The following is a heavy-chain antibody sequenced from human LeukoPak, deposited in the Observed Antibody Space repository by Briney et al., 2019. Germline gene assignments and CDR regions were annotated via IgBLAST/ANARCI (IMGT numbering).Heavy chain of an antibody. CDR1: GGSFSGYY. D-gene: IGHD3-3*01. V-gene: IGHV4-34*01. CDR3: ARGAPTTIFGVVRKKYYFDY. Sequence: SETLSLTCAVYGGSFSGYYWSWIRQPPGKGLEWIGEINHSGSTNYNPSLKSRVTISVDTSKNQFSLKLSSVTAADTAVYYCARGAPTTIFGVVRKKYYFDYWGQGTLVTVSS. CDR2: INHSGST. J-gene: IGHJ4*02.